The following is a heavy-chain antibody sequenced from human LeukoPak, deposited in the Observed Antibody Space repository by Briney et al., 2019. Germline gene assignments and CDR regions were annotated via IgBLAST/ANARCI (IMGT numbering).Heavy chain of an antibody. V-gene: IGHV4-39*07. CDR1: GGSINTPNYY. CDR2: VFYSGTT. Sequence: PSETLSLTCTVSGGSINTPNYYWGWIRQTPGKGLEWIGSVFYSGTTYFNPSLKSRVTISVDTSKNQFSLKLSSVTAADTAVYYCARERRDYYYYYMDVWGKGTTVTVSS. J-gene: IGHJ6*03. CDR3: ARERRDYYYYYMDV.